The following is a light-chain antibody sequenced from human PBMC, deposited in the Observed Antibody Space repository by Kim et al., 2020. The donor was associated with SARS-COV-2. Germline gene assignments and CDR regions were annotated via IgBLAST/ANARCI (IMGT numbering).Light chain of an antibody. CDR3: QQYDTSPWT. V-gene: IGKV3-20*01. CDR1: QSVSSNY. Sequence: EIVLTQSPGTLSLSPGERVTLSCRASQSVSSNYLAWYQQRPGQAPRLLIFGASSRATGIPDRFSGSGSGTDFILTISRLEPEDFAVYYCQQYDTSPWTFGQGTKVDIK. CDR2: GAS. J-gene: IGKJ1*01.